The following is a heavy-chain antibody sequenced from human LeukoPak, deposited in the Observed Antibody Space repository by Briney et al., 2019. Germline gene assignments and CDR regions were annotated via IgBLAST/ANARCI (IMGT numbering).Heavy chain of an antibody. D-gene: IGHD2-21*02. CDR1: GFTFSSYA. CDR3: ARLGVTLDYYYYYMDV. J-gene: IGHJ6*03. V-gene: IGHV3-23*01. CDR2: IRGSGGGT. Sequence: GGSLRLSCAASGFTFSSYAMSWVRQAPGKGLEWVSSIRGSGGGTNDGDSVKGRFTISRYNSKNTLYLQMNSLRAEDTALYYCARLGVTLDYYYYYMDVWGKGTTVTVSS.